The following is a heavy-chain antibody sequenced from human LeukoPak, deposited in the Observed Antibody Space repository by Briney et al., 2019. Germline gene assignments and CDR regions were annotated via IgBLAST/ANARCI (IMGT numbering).Heavy chain of an antibody. CDR2: FDPEDGET. V-gene: IGHV1-24*01. D-gene: IGHD3-9*01. Sequence: GASVKVSCKVSGYTLTELSMHWVRQAPGKGLEWMGGFDPEDGETIYAQKFQGRVTMTEDTSTDIAYMELSSLRSEDTAVYYCATLLYFDWSPRIGMDVWGQGTTVTVSS. CDR1: GYTLTELS. CDR3: ATLLYFDWSPRIGMDV. J-gene: IGHJ6*02.